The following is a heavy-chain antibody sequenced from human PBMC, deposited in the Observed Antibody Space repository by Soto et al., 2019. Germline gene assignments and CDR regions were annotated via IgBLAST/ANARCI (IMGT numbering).Heavy chain of an antibody. CDR3: ARARGYYGMDV. Sequence: GGSLRLSCAASGFTFSSYWMHWVRQAPGKGLVWVSRINSDGSSTSYADSVKGRFTISRDNAKNTLYLQMNSLRAEDTAVYYCARARGYYGMDVWGQGTTVTVSS. CDR1: GFTFSSYW. J-gene: IGHJ6*02. V-gene: IGHV3-74*01. CDR2: INSDGSST.